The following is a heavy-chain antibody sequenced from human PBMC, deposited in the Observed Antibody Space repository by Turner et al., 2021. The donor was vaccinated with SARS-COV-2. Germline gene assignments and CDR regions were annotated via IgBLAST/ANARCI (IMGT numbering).Heavy chain of an antibody. J-gene: IGHJ4*02. Sequence: QVQLVQSGAEVKKPASSVKVSCKASGGTFNSYAITWVRQAPGQGLEWMGGIIPIFGTANYAQKFQGRVTITADKSTSTAYMELSSLTSEDTAVYYCARDRDYDSSGYWEQSWGQGTLVTVSS. CDR2: IIPIFGTA. V-gene: IGHV1-69*06. D-gene: IGHD3-22*01. CDR3: ARDRDYDSSGYWEQS. CDR1: GGTFNSYA.